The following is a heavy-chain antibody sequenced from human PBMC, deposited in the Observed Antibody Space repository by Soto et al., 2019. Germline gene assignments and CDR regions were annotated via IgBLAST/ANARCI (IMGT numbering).Heavy chain of an antibody. CDR3: AREPRYCRGGSCFSTGAAYAI. J-gene: IGHJ3*02. V-gene: IGHV3-66*01. CDR1: GFIVSNTY. D-gene: IGHD2-15*01. CDR2: ISNRGDT. Sequence: EVQLVESGGGLVQPGGSLRLSCTASGFIVSNTYVNWVRQAPGKGLEWVSVISNRGDTHYADSVRGRFSLSRDISDNTLHLQMNNMRVEDTAVYYCAREPRYCRGGSCFSTGAAYAIWGQGQMVTVSS.